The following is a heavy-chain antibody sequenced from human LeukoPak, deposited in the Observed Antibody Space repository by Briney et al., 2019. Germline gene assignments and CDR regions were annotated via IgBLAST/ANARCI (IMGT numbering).Heavy chain of an antibody. J-gene: IGHJ4*02. CDR2: MNPNSGNT. V-gene: IGHV1-8*01. Sequence: ASVTVSCKASGYTFTSYDINWVRQATGQGLEWMGWMNPNSGNTGYAQKFQGRVTMTRNTSISTAYMELSSLRSEDTAVYYCARGGRYYYDSSGYYYFDYWGQGTLVTVSS. CDR1: GYTFTSYD. D-gene: IGHD3-22*01. CDR3: ARGGRYYYDSSGYYYFDY.